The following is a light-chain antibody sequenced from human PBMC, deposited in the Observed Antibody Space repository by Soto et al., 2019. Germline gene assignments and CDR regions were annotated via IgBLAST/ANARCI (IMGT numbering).Light chain of an antibody. CDR2: GAS. Sequence: EIVLTQSPGTLSLSPGERATLSCRASQRVSSNDLAWYQQKLGQAPRLLIYGASSRATGIPDRFSGSGSGTDFTLTISRLEPEDFAVYCCEQYGRSPYTFGQGSKLEIK. CDR1: QRVSSND. CDR3: EQYGRSPYT. V-gene: IGKV3-20*01. J-gene: IGKJ2*01.